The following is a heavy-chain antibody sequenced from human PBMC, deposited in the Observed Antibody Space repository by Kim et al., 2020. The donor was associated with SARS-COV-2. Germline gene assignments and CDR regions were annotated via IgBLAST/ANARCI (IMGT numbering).Heavy chain of an antibody. J-gene: IGHJ4*02. D-gene: IGHD3-10*01. Sequence: GGSLRLSCAASGFTFSSYAMHWVRQAPGKGLEWVAVISYDGSNKYYADSVKGRFTISRDNSKNTLYLQMNSLRAEDTAVYYCARGFPTPVNYYGSGSSFDYWGQGTLVTVSS. CDR2: ISYDGSNK. CDR3: ARGFPTPVNYYGSGSSFDY. CDR1: GFTFSSYA. V-gene: IGHV3-30*04.